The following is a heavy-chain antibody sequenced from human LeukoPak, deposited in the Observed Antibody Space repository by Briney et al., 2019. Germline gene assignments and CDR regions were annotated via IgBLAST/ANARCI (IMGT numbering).Heavy chain of an antibody. J-gene: IGHJ3*02. Sequence: GGSLRLSCAASGFAFSGDNMNWVRQTPGKGLEWVSFIGSSGSYIKYADSVKGRFTISRDNAKNSLYLQMNSLRAEDTAMYFCARDRAIDIRAYDIWGQGTMVTVSS. CDR2: IGSSGSYI. CDR1: GFAFSGDN. V-gene: IGHV3-21*01. D-gene: IGHD5-12*01. CDR3: ARDRAIDIRAYDI.